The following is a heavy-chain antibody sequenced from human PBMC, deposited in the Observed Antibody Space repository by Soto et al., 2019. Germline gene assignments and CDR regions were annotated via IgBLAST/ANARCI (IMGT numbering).Heavy chain of an antibody. J-gene: IGHJ3*02. Sequence: EVQLVESGGGLVQPGGSLRLSCAASGFTFSSYWMHWVRKAPGKGLVWVSRIKTDGTNTQYADSVKGRFTISRDNANNMLYLEMNRLRGEDTAVYYCARPRTSDWAYDIWGQGPMVIVSS. D-gene: IGHD3-9*01. CDR3: ARPRTSDWAYDI. V-gene: IGHV3-74*03. CDR2: IKTDGTNT. CDR1: GFTFSSYW.